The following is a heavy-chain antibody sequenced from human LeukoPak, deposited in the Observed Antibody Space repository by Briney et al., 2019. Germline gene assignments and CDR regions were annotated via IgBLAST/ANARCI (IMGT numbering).Heavy chain of an antibody. CDR1: GFTVSSTY. Sequence: GGSLRLSCAASGFTVSSTYMSWVRQAPGKGLEWVSVIYSGGITYYADSVKGRFTISRDNSKNTVYLQMNSLRAEDTALYYCAKDGSGSNSNYYYGMDVWGQGTTVTVSS. D-gene: IGHD3-10*01. V-gene: IGHV3-53*01. J-gene: IGHJ6*02. CDR2: IYSGGIT. CDR3: AKDGSGSNSNYYYGMDV.